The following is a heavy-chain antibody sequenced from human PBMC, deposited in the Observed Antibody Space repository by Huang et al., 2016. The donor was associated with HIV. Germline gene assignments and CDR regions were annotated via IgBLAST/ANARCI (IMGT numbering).Heavy chain of an antibody. Sequence: QVQLYQWGAGPLRPSETLSLTCGVSGGSLHGYYWNWLRQSPGGGLEWIGEVNHGGSIKYNTSLKSRVTISVDTSKIQFSLNLTSVTATDTADDYCATSRSGSGWFLDIWGRGTLVSVS. CDR1: GGSLHGYY. J-gene: IGHJ2*01. CDR2: VNHGGSI. V-gene: IGHV4-34*01. D-gene: IGHD6-19*01. CDR3: ATSRSGSGWFLDI.